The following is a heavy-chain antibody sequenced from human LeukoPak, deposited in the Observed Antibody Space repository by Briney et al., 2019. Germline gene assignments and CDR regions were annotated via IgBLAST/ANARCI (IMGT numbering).Heavy chain of an antibody. J-gene: IGHJ4*02. Sequence: GGSLRLSCAASGFTFSSYSMNWVRQAPGKGLEWVSYISSSSSTIYYADSVKGRFTISRDNAKNSLYLQMNNLRDEDTAVYYCARGMVRGVNDYWGQGTLVTVSS. CDR2: ISSSSSTI. CDR1: GFTFSSYS. D-gene: IGHD3-10*01. V-gene: IGHV3-48*02. CDR3: ARGMVRGVNDY.